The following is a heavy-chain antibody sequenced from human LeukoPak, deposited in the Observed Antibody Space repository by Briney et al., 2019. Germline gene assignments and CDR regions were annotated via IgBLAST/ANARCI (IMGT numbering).Heavy chain of an antibody. CDR3: ASNGPLRFDTSRYYFDS. CDR1: GGSFSDYY. V-gene: IGHV4-34*01. D-gene: IGHD3-22*01. CDR2: INHSGTS. J-gene: IGHJ4*02. Sequence: SETLSLTCAVYGGSFSDYYWSWVRQSPGKGLEWIGEINHSGTSNYNPSLKSRLTISVDTPKNQFSLSLSSLTAADTAVYYCASNGPLRFDTSRYYFDSWGQGTLVTVPS.